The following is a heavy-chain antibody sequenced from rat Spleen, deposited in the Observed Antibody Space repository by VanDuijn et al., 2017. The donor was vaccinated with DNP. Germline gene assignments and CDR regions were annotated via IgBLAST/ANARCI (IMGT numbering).Heavy chain of an antibody. CDR1: GFTLSNYG. Sequence: EVQLVESGGGFVQPGRSLKLSCAASGFTLSNYGMAWVRQAPTKGLEWVASITTGSVNTYYRDSVRGRFTISRDDAKNTQYLQVDSLRSEDTATYYCARQSPTTVVWYFDLWGPGTMVTVSS. V-gene: IGHV5S13*01. J-gene: IGHJ1*01. CDR2: ITTGSVNT. CDR3: ARQSPTTVVWYFDL. D-gene: IGHD1-1*01.